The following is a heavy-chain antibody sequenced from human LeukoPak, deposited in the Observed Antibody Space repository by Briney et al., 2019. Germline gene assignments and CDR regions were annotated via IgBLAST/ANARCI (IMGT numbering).Heavy chain of an antibody. D-gene: IGHD1-26*01. CDR3: ARDYGFSAWELLVGFDY. J-gene: IGHJ4*02. V-gene: IGHV1-18*01. Sequence: ASVKVSCKASGYTFTSYGISWVRQAPGQGLEWMGWISAYNGNTNYAQKLQGRVTMTTDTSTSTAYMELRSLRSDDTAVYYCARDYGFSAWELLVGFDYWGQGTLVTVSS. CDR1: GYTFTSYG. CDR2: ISAYNGNT.